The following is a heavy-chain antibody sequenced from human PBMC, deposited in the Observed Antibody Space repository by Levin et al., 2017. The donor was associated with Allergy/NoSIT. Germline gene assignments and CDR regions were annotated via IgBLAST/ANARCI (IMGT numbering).Heavy chain of an antibody. J-gene: IGHJ4*02. CDR1: GFTFSDYY. D-gene: IGHD1-7*01. V-gene: IGHV3-11*05. CDR2: ISSSSSYA. CDR3: ATGSRELFY. Sequence: GESLKISCAAFGFTFSDYYMSWIRQAPGKGLEWVSFISSSSSYAVYADSVKGRFTTFRDNAKNSLYVQMNSLRGEDTAVYYCATGSRELFYWGQGTQVTVSS.